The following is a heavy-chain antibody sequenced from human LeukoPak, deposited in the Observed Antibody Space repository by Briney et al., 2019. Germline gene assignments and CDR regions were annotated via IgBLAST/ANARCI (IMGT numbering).Heavy chain of an antibody. D-gene: IGHD4-17*01. V-gene: IGHV1-8*01. CDR3: AREGNSAYTVTTISWFDP. Sequence: GASVKVSCKASGYTFTSYDINWVRQATGQGLEWMGWMNPNSGNTGYAQKFQGRVTRTRNTSISTAYMELSRLRSEDTAVYYCAREGNSAYTVTTISWFDPWGQGTLVTVSS. CDR2: MNPNSGNT. CDR1: GYTFTSYD. J-gene: IGHJ5*02.